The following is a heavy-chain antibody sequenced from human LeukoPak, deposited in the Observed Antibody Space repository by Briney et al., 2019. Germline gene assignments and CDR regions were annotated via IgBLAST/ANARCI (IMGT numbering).Heavy chain of an antibody. CDR3: TTDTDYGGYYYGMDV. CDR1: GFTFSSAW. V-gene: IGHV3-15*07. J-gene: IGHJ6*02. D-gene: IGHD4-23*01. CDR2: IKSKTDGGTT. Sequence: PGGSLRLSCAASGFTFSSAWMNWVRQAPGKGLEWVGRIKSKTDGGTTDYAAPVKGRFTISRDDSKNTLYLQMNSLKTEDTAVYYCTTDTDYGGYYYGMDVWGQGTTVTVSS.